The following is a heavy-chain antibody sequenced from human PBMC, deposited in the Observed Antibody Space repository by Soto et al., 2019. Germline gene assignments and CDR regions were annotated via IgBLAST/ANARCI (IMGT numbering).Heavy chain of an antibody. CDR1: GYTFTSYA. CDR3: ASGGLYCSSTSCYGWYYYYGMDV. V-gene: IGHV1-3*01. D-gene: IGHD2-2*01. CDR2: INAGNGNT. Sequence: ASVKVSCKASGYTFTSYAMHWVRQAPGQRLEWMGWINAGNGNTKYSQKFQGRVTITRDTSASTAYMELSSLRSEDTAVYYCASGGLYCSSTSCYGWYYYYGMDVWGQGTTGTAS. J-gene: IGHJ6*02.